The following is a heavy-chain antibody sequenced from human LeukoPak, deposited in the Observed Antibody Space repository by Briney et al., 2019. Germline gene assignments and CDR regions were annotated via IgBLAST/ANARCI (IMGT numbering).Heavy chain of an antibody. CDR1: GFTFISYG. D-gene: IGHD6-6*01. Sequence: GGSLRLSCAASGFTFISYGMHWVRQAPGKGLEWVAVISYDGSNKYYADSVKGRFTISRDNSKNTLYLQMNSLRAEDTAVYYCAKGVLALPIAARPAFYYYYGMDVWGQGTTVTVSS. CDR2: ISYDGSNK. V-gene: IGHV3-30*18. CDR3: AKGVLALPIAARPAFYYYYGMDV. J-gene: IGHJ6*02.